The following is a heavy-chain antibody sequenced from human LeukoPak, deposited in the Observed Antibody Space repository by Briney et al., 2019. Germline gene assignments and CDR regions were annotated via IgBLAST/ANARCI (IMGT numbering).Heavy chain of an antibody. CDR2: IYHSRST. D-gene: IGHD5-12*01. CDR3: ARDFSGYDVGY. CDR1: GYSISSGYF. V-gene: IGHV4-38-2*02. J-gene: IGHJ4*02. Sequence: SETLSLTCAVSGYSISSGYFWGWIRPPPGKGLGWIGSIYHSRSTYYNASLRSRVTISVDTSKNEFSLKLSFLSAADTAVYYCARDFSGYDVGYWGQGILVTVSS.